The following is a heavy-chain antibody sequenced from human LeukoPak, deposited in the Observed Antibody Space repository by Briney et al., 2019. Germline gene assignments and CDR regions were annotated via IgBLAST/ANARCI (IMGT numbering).Heavy chain of an antibody. V-gene: IGHV3-66*01. CDR2: IYSGGST. J-gene: IGHJ5*02. CDR1: GFTFSDYY. Sequence: PGGSLRLSCAASGFTFSDYYMSWIRQAPGKGLEWVSVIYSGGSTYYADSVKGRFTISRDNSKNTLYLQMNSLRAEDTAVYYCARDQIRFDPWGQGTLVTVSS. CDR3: ARDQIRFDP.